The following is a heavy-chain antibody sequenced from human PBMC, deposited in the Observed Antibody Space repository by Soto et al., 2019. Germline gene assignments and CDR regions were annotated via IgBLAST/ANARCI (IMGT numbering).Heavy chain of an antibody. V-gene: IGHV4-30-4*01. D-gene: IGHD1-20*01. CDR3: ARAVLRYYYGMDV. CDR1: GDSISSGDYY. CDR2: IYYSGST. J-gene: IGHJ6*02. Sequence: QVQLQESGPGLVKPSQTLSLTCTVSGDSISSGDYYWSWIRQPPGKGLEWIGYIYYSGSTHYNPSPKSRVTISLDTSKNQFSLKLSSVTAADTAVYYCARAVLRYYYGMDVWGQGTTVTVSS.